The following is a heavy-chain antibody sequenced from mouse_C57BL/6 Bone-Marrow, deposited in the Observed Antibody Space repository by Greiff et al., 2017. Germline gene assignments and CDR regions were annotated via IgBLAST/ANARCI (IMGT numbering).Heavy chain of an antibody. CDR2: IDPSSGNP. J-gene: IGHJ2*01. V-gene: IGHV1-81*01. D-gene: IGHD1-1*01. Sequence: VQLQQSGAELARPGASVKLSCKASGYTFTSYGISWVKQRPGQGLEWIGEIDPSSGNPYYNEKFKGKATLTVDKPSSTAYMELRSLTSEDAAVYFCAGEGDYYGSSSGFDYWGQGTTLTVSS. CDR3: AGEGDYYGSSSGFDY. CDR1: GYTFTSYG.